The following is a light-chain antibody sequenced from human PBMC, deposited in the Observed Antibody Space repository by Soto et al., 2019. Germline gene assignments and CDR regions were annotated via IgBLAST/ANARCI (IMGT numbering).Light chain of an antibody. Sequence: QSVLTQPPSVSGAPGQRVTISCTGSSSNIGAGYDVHWYQQLPGTAPKLLIYGNSNRPSGGPDRVSGSKSGTSASLAIAGLEVEDVVDYDSQSYERGQRGPVFGGGTAVTV. CDR3: QSYERGQRGPV. CDR1: SSNIGAGYD. CDR2: GNS. J-gene: IGLJ7*01. V-gene: IGLV1-40*01.